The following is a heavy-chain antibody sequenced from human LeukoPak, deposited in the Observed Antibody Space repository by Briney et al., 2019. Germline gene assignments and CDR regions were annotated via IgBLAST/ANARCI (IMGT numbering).Heavy chain of an antibody. CDR1: GGSISSGVYY. J-gene: IGHJ1*01. CDR3: ARVDPSYYYDSSGYYGYFQH. D-gene: IGHD3-22*01. CDR2: IYYSGST. Sequence: KPSQTLSLTCTVSGGSISSGVYYWSWIRQHPGKGLEWIGYIYYSGSTYYNPSLKSRVTISVDTSKNQFSLKLSSVTAADTAVYYCARVDPSYYYDSSGYYGYFQHWGQGTLVTVSS. V-gene: IGHV4-31*03.